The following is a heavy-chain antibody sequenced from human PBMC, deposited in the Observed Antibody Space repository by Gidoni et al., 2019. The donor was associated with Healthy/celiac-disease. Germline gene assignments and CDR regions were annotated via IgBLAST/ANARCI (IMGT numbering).Heavy chain of an antibody. D-gene: IGHD2-15*01. J-gene: IGHJ4*02. CDR3: ARDCLSSGGSCYPEDYFDY. V-gene: IGHV3-33*01. Sequence: QVQVVESGRGVVHPGRSLRLSCAASGSTSSSYGMHWVRMAPGKGLEWVAVIWYDESNKYYADSEKGRFTISRDNAKNTLYLQMNSLRAEYTAVYYCARDCLSSGGSCYPEDYFDYWGQGTLVTVSS. CDR1: GSTSSSYG. CDR2: IWYDESNK.